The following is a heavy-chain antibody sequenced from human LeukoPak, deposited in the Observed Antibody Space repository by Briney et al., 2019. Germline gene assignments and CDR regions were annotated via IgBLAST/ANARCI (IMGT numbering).Heavy chain of an antibody. CDR3: AKKRYFDWLLSSFDY. V-gene: IGHV3-23*01. CDR2: ISGSGGST. Sequence: PGGSLRLSCAASGFTFSSYAMSWVRQAPGKGLEWVSAISGSGGSTFYVDSVKGRFTISRDNSMNTLYMQMNSLRAEDTAIYYCAKKRYFDWLLSSFDYWGQGTLVTVSS. D-gene: IGHD3-9*01. CDR1: GFTFSSYA. J-gene: IGHJ4*02.